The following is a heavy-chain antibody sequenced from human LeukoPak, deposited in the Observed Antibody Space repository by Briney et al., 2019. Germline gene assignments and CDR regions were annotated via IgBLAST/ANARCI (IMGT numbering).Heavy chain of an antibody. CDR2: TYYRSKWYN. D-gene: IGHD3-22*01. CDR1: GDSVSSNSAA. V-gene: IGHV6-1*01. Sequence: SQTLSLTCAISGDSVSSNSAAWSWIRQSPSRGLEWLGRTYYRSKWYNDYAVSVKSRITINPDTSKNQFSLQLNSVTPEDTAVYYCARGRETEAYYDSSGYYLDYYYYGMDVWGQGTTVTVSS. J-gene: IGHJ6*02. CDR3: ARGRETEAYYDSSGYYLDYYYYGMDV.